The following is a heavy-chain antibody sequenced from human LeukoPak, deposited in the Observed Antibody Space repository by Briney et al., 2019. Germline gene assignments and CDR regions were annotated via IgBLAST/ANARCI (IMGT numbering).Heavy chain of an antibody. V-gene: IGHV1-8*01. Sequence: GASVKVSCKASGYTFTSYDINWVRQATGQGLEWMGWMNPNSGNTGYAQKFQGRVTMTRNTSISTAYMELSSLRSEDTAVYYCAVINFWSGYYMAWGQGTLVTVSS. CDR2: MNPNSGNT. D-gene: IGHD3-3*01. CDR3: AVINFWSGYYMA. CDR1: GYTFTSYD. J-gene: IGHJ4*02.